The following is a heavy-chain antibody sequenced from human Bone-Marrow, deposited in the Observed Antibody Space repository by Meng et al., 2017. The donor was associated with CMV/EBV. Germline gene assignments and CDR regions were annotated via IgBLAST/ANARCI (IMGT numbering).Heavy chain of an antibody. V-gene: IGHV1-69*10. CDR3: ARDGVSSGSDYGTYRYYGMDV. D-gene: IGHD1-26*01. J-gene: IGHJ6*02. CDR2: IISVLNRA. CDR1: GGTFSSNS. Sequence: SVKVSCKASGGTFSSNSISWVRQAPGQGLEWMGGIISVLNRANYSPKFQGRVTITAAKSMNTDHMEVSRLTSEDTAVYYCARDGVSSGSDYGTYRYYGMDVWGQGTTVTVSS.